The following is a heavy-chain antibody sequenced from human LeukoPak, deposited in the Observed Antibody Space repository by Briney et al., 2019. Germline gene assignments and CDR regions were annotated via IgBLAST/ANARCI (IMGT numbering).Heavy chain of an antibody. CDR3: ARELPATYYYYGMDV. Sequence: GASVKVSCKASGYTFTGYYMHWVRQAPGQGLEWMGWINPNSGGTNYAQKFQGRVTMTRDTSISTAYMELSRLRSDDTAVYYCARELPATYYYYGMDVWGQGTTVTVSS. J-gene: IGHJ6*02. V-gene: IGHV1-2*02. D-gene: IGHD2-2*01. CDR2: INPNSGGT. CDR1: GYTFTGYY.